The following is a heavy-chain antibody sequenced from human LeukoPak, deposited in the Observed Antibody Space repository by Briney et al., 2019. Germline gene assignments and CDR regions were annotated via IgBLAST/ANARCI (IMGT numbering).Heavy chain of an antibody. V-gene: IGHV3-74*01. CDR3: ARDQSIAGPTTADY. Sequence: GGSLRLSCAASGFTFSRFWMHWVRQAPGKRLVWVSRINTDGSDTIYAASVKGRFTISRDNAKNTLYLQMNSLRAEDTAVYYCARDQSIAGPTTADYWGQGTLVTVSS. CDR2: INTDGSDT. CDR1: GFTFSRFW. D-gene: IGHD1-26*01. J-gene: IGHJ4*02.